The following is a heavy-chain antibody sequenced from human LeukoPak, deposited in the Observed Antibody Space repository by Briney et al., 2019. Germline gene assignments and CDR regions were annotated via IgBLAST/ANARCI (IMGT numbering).Heavy chain of an antibody. V-gene: IGHV3-23*01. CDR1: GFTVSSYA. D-gene: IGHD5-24*01. J-gene: IGHJ4*02. CDR3: AKDRYNAVRNFDY. Sequence: GGSLRLSCAASGFTVSSYAMSWVRQAPGKGLEWVSGISGGGGSTDYGDSVKGRFTISRDNSKNTLYLQMNSLRAEDTAVYYCAKDRYNAVRNFDYWGPGTLVTVSS. CDR2: ISGGGGST.